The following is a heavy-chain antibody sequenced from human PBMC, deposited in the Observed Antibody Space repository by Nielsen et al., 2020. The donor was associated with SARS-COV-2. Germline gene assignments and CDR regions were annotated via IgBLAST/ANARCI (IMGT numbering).Heavy chain of an antibody. CDR1: GFTFSSYG. D-gene: IGHD3-10*01. J-gene: IGHJ4*02. CDR3: AKDPGFGMLGSGSPYYFDY. V-gene: IGHV3-33*05. CDR2: ISYDGSNK. Sequence: GESLKISCSASGFTFSSYGMHWVRQAPGKGLEWVAVISYDGSNKYYADSVKGRFTISRDNSKNTLYLQMNSLRAEDTAVYYCAKDPGFGMLGSGSPYYFDYWGQGTLVTVSS.